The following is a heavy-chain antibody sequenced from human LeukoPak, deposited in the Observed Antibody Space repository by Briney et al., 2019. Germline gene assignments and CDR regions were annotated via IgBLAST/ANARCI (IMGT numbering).Heavy chain of an antibody. CDR3: ATTGHYYYYYGMDV. CDR2: IYYSGST. D-gene: IGHD4-17*01. CDR1: GGSISSSSYY. J-gene: IGHJ6*02. Sequence: SGTLSLTCTVSGGSISSSSYYWGWIRQPPGKGLEWIGSIYYSGSTYCNPSLKSRVTISVDTSKNQFSLKLSSVTAADTAVYYCATTGHYYYYYGMDVWGQGTTVTVSS. V-gene: IGHV4-39*01.